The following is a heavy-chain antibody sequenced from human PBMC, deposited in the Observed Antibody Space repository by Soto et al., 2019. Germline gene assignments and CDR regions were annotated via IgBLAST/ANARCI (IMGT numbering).Heavy chain of an antibody. CDR1: GYTFTDYH. CDR3: ASTKYDSSAYYYWYLGL. J-gene: IGHJ2*01. CDR2: ITPDSGDT. D-gene: IGHD3-22*01. V-gene: IGHV1-2*02. Sequence: QVQLVQSGAEVKKSGASVKVSCKASGYTFTDYHMHWVRQAPGQGLEWMGWITPDSGDTKYAQKFQGRVTITADTSANTVYLELSSLRSEDTAVYYCASTKYDSSAYYYWYLGLWGRGTLVTVSS.